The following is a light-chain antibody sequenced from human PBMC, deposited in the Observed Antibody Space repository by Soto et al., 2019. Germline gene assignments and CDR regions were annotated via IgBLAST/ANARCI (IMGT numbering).Light chain of an antibody. CDR2: DDN. CDR1: NIGSKS. J-gene: IGLJ1*01. Sequence: SYELIQPPSVSVAPGQTARITCGGQNIGSKSVHWYQPQPGQAPVLVLYDDNDRPSGIPERMSGSRSVNTATLTISRVEAGDEADYYCQVWDNSREDDVFGTGTKVTVL. CDR3: QVWDNSREDDV. V-gene: IGLV3-21*02.